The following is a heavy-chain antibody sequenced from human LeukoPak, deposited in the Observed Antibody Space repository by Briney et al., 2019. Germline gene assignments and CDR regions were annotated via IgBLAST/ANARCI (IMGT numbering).Heavy chain of an antibody. D-gene: IGHD1-7*01. CDR1: GFTFSKYG. J-gene: IGHJ4*02. V-gene: IGHV3-30*18. CDR2: VAHDGTVK. Sequence: GGSLRLSCVGSGFTFSKYGMHWVRQAPDKGLEWVAVVAHDGTVKYYADPVKGRFTISRDNGKKTLYLEMTSLRPEDTAVYYCAKEEGIKRGTNFDSWGQGSLVTVSS. CDR3: AKEEGIKRGTNFDS.